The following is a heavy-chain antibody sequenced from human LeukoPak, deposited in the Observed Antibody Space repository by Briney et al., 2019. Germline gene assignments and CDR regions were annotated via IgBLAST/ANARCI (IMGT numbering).Heavy chain of an antibody. J-gene: IGHJ4*02. CDR2: ISATKDGT. V-gene: IGHV3-23*01. CDR3: ARDGWFGELDKDHFDY. CDR1: GFTFSSNA. Sequence: GGSLRLSCAASGFTFSSNAMSWVRQAPGKGLEWVSAISATKDGTYYADSVKGRFTISRDNAKNLLYLQMNSLRAEDTAVYYCARDGWFGELDKDHFDYWGQGTLVTVSS. D-gene: IGHD3-10*01.